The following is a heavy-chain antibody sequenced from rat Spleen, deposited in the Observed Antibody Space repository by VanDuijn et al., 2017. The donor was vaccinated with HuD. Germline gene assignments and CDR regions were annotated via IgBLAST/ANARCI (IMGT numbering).Heavy chain of an antibody. CDR3: ARHGVYYGSPGWYFDF. D-gene: IGHD1-6*01. CDR2: ISYDGGRN. CDR1: GFTFSDYG. Sequence: EVQLVESGGGLVQPGRSLKLSCAASGFTFSDYGVAWVRQAPTKGLEWVATISYDGGRNFYRDSVKGRFTISRDNAKSTLYLQMNSLRSEDTATYYCARHGVYYGSPGWYFDFWGPGTMVTVSS. J-gene: IGHJ1*01. V-gene: IGHV5-29*01.